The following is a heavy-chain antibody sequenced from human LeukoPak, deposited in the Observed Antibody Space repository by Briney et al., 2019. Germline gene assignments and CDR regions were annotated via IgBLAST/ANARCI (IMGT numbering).Heavy chain of an antibody. CDR2: IYDSGST. V-gene: IGHV4-59*12. CDR1: GGSISSYF. Sequence: SETLSLTCTVSGGSISSYFWSWIRQPPGKGLEWIGYIYDSGSTNYNPSLKSRITMSVDTPKNQFSLNLNSVTAADTAVYYCARARRDSGFYKVDYWGQGTLVTVSS. J-gene: IGHJ4*02. CDR3: ARARRDSGFYKVDY. D-gene: IGHD3-3*01.